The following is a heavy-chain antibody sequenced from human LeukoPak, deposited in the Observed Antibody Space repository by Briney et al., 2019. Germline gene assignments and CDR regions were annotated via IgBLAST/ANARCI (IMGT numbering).Heavy chain of an antibody. Sequence: PPETLSLTCTVAGGSLSSYYWSWIRQPPGEGLGWIGYIYYSGSTNYNPFLKSRVTISVDTSKNQFSLKLSSVTAADTAVYYCARGRLKWLHAFDIWGQGTMVTVSS. J-gene: IGHJ3*02. D-gene: IGHD3-3*01. CDR1: GGSLSSYY. CDR2: IYYSGST. CDR3: ARGRLKWLHAFDI. V-gene: IGHV4-59*01.